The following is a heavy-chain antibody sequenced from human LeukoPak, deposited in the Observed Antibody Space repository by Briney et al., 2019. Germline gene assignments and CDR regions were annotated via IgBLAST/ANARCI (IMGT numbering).Heavy chain of an antibody. Sequence: GGSLRLSCAASGFTFNNYAMDWVRQAPGKGLEWVASISGNSGRTYYADSVNGRFTISRHNSKNTLFLQMHSLRADDTAVYYCAKPAPPLEWPPCFDSWGQGTRVTVSS. V-gene: IGHV3-23*01. CDR3: AKPAPPLEWPPCFDS. CDR2: ISGNSGRT. D-gene: IGHD3-3*01. CDR1: GFTFNNYA. J-gene: IGHJ4*02.